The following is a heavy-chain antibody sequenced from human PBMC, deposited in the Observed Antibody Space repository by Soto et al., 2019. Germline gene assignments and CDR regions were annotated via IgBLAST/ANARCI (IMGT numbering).Heavy chain of an antibody. J-gene: IGHJ3*02. CDR2: IYYSGST. D-gene: IGHD3-10*01. CDR3: ARDRRLLWFGELLGWGAFDI. V-gene: IGHV4-59*01. CDR1: GGSISSYY. Sequence: SETLSLPCTVSGGSISSYYWSWIRQPPGKGLEWIGYIYYSGSTNYNPSLKSRVTISVDTSKNQFSLKLSSVTAADTAVYYCARDRRLLWFGELLGWGAFDIWGQGTMVTVSS.